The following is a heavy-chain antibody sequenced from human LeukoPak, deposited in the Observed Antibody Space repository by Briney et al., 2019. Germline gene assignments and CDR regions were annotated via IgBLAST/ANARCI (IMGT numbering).Heavy chain of an antibody. CDR2: ISPNSGVT. J-gene: IGHJ4*02. CDR1: GYTFTGYY. Sequence: ASVKVSCKASGYTFTGYYIHWVRQAPGQGLEWMGWISPNSGVTNYAQKFQDRVTMTRDTSINTAYMEVTRLTSDDTAMFYCARALRDYYETSVFQAYWGQGTLVTVSS. CDR3: ARALRDYYETSVFQAY. D-gene: IGHD3-22*01. V-gene: IGHV1-2*02.